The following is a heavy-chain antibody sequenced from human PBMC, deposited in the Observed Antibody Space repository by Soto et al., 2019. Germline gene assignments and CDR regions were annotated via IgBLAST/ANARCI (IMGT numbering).Heavy chain of an antibody. V-gene: IGHV4-4*07. J-gene: IGHJ5*02. Sequence: SETLSLTCTVSGGSISGYRWSWIRQPAGKGLEWIGRINTIENTNYNPSLKSRVIMSVDTPRNQFSLKLYSVTAADTAVYYCARTLTAAGTEDWFDPWGQGTLGTVSS. CDR2: INTIENT. CDR1: GGSISGYR. D-gene: IGHD6-13*01. CDR3: ARTLTAAGTEDWFDP.